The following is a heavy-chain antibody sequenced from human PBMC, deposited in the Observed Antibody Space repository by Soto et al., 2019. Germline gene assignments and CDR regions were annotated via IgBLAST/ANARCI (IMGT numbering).Heavy chain of an antibody. CDR2: INPNSGGT. CDR1: GYTFTGYY. Sequence: ASVKVSCKASGYTFTGYYMHWVRQAPGQGLEWMGWINPNSGGTNYAQKFQGWVTMTRDTSISTAYMELSSLRSEDTAVYYCARGDIVVVPAPPGYMDVWGKGTTVTVSS. D-gene: IGHD2-2*01. V-gene: IGHV1-2*04. J-gene: IGHJ6*03. CDR3: ARGDIVVVPAPPGYMDV.